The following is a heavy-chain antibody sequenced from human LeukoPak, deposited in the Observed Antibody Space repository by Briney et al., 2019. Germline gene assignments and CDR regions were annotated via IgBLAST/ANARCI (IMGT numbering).Heavy chain of an antibody. CDR1: GGSISSGGYY. CDR3: ARDSSGYYRKIDY. CDR2: IYYSGST. Sequence: SETLSLTCTVSGGSISSGGYYWSWIRQHPGKGLEWIGYIYYSGSTYYNPSLKSRVTISVDTSKNQFSLKLSSVTAADTAVCYCARDSSGYYRKIDYWGQGTLVTVSS. V-gene: IGHV4-31*03. D-gene: IGHD3-22*01. J-gene: IGHJ4*02.